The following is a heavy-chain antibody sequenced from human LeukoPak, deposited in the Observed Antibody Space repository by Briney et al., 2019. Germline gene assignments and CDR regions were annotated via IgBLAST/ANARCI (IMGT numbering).Heavy chain of an antibody. CDR3: ARGLYSGSYYPGGAFDI. CDR2: INHSGST. V-gene: IGHV4-34*01. Sequence: PSETLSLTCTVSGGSISSSYWSWIRQPPGKGLEWIGEINHSGSTNYNPSLKSRVTISVDTSKNQFSLKLSSVTAVDTAVYYCARGLYSGSYYPGGAFDIWGQGTMVTVSS. D-gene: IGHD1-26*01. J-gene: IGHJ3*02. CDR1: GGSISSSY.